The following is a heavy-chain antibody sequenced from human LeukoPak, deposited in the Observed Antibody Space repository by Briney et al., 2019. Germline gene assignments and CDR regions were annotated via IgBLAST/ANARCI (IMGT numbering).Heavy chain of an antibody. V-gene: IGHV4-59*01. J-gene: IGHJ4*02. CDR2: IYYSGST. CDR1: GGSISSYY. Sequence: SETLSLTCTVSGGSISSYYWSWIRQPPGKGLEWIGYIYYSGSTNYNPSLKSRVTISVDTSKNQFSLKLSSVTAADTAVYYCARGGRRTLVGATLFDYWGQGTLVTVSS. D-gene: IGHD1-26*01. CDR3: ARGGRRTLVGATLFDY.